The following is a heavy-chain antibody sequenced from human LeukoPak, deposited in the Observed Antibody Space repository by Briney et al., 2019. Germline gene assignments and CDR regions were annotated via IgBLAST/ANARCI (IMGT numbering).Heavy chain of an antibody. D-gene: IGHD2/OR15-2a*01. CDR3: ARGGEIYYFDY. CDR1: GGSISSGSYY. Sequence: SETLSLTCTVSGGSISSGSYYWSWIRQPAGKGLEWIGRIYTSGSTNYNPSLKSRVTISVDTSKNQFSLKLSSVTAADTAVYYCARGGEIYYFDYWGQGTLVTVSS. CDR2: IYTSGST. J-gene: IGHJ4*02. V-gene: IGHV4-61*02.